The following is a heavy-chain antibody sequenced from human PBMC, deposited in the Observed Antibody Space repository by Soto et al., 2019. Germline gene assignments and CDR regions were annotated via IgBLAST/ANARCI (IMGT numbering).Heavy chain of an antibody. CDR3: AREPNIAVAGNHFRVFDY. J-gene: IGHJ4*02. V-gene: IGHV4-34*01. Sequence: SETLSLTCAVYGGSFSGYYWSWIRQPPGKGLEWIGEINHSGSTNYNPSLKSRVTISVDTSKNQFSLKLSSVTAADTAVYYCAREPNIAVAGNHFRVFDYWGQGTLVTVSS. D-gene: IGHD6-19*01. CDR1: GGSFSGYY. CDR2: INHSGST.